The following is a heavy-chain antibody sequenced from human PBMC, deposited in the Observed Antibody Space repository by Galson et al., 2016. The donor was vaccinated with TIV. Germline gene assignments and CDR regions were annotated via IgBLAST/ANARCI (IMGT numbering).Heavy chain of an antibody. CDR3: ARGRLVGATIDRDY. J-gene: IGHJ4*02. CDR2: IYDNGNT. Sequence: TVSGGSISGHYWSWIRQPPGKGLEWIGYIYDNGNTDYIPSLKRRVSMSVDTSKNQFSLKLSSVTAADTAMYFCARGRLVGATIDRDYWGQGILVTVSS. D-gene: IGHD1-26*01. V-gene: IGHV4-59*11. CDR1: GGSISGHY.